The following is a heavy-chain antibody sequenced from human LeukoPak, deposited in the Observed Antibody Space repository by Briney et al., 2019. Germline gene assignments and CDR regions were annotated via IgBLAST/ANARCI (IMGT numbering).Heavy chain of an antibody. CDR1: GYTFTGYY. Sequence: GASVKVSCKASGYTFTGYYMHWVRQAPGQGLEWMGWINPNGGGTNYAQKFQGRVTMTRDTSISTAYMELSRLRSDDTAVYYCARGGRELLWDYFDYWGQGTLVTVSS. J-gene: IGHJ4*02. CDR2: INPNGGGT. CDR3: ARGGRELLWDYFDY. V-gene: IGHV1-2*02. D-gene: IGHD1-26*01.